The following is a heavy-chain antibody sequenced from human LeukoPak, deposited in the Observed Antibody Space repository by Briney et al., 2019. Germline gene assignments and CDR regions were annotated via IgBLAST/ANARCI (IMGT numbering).Heavy chain of an antibody. CDR2: IRYDGSNK. V-gene: IGHV3-30*02. CDR1: GFTFSSYG. CDR3: AKDQPYYYDSSGSAPYFDY. J-gene: IGHJ4*02. D-gene: IGHD3-22*01. Sequence: PGGSLRLSCAASGFTFSSYGMHWVRQAPGKGLEWVAFIRYDGSNKYYADSVKGRFTISRDNPKNTLYLQMNSLRAEDTAVYYCAKDQPYYYDSSGSAPYFDYWGQGTLVTVSS.